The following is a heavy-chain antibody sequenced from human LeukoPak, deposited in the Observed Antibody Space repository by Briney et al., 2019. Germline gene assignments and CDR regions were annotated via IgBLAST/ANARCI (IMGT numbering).Heavy chain of an antibody. V-gene: IGHV4-38-2*02. Sequence: SETLSLTCTVSGYSISSGYYWGWIRQPPGKGLEGIGSIYHSGSTYYNPSLKSRVTISVDTSKNQFSLKLSSVTAADTAVYYCARDGEYSYGHIDYWGQGTLVTVSS. J-gene: IGHJ4*02. CDR2: IYHSGST. CDR1: GYSISSGYY. D-gene: IGHD5-18*01. CDR3: ARDGEYSYGHIDY.